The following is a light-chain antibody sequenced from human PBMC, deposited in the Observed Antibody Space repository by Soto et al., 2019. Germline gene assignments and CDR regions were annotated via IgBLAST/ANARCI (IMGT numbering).Light chain of an antibody. V-gene: IGLV2-14*01. Sequence: QSALTQPASVSGSLGQPITLSSTGTSSDVGAYNFVSWYQQRPAKPPQLMISEVYKRPSGVSDRFSGSKSGNTASLTISGLQAEDEADYYCTAYTNAATFVFGTGTKLTVL. J-gene: IGLJ1*01. CDR2: EVY. CDR1: SSDVGAYNF. CDR3: TAYTNAATFV.